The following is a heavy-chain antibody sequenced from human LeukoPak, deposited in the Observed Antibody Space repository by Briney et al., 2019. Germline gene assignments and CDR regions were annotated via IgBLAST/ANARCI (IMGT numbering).Heavy chain of an antibody. CDR1: KFTFSNYG. Sequence: GGSLRLSCAASKFTFSNYGMHWVRQAPGKGLEWVAIIWYDGSDKYYADSVKGRFTISRDNSKNTLYLQMNSLRVEGTAVYYCARGGLTTDYWGQGTLVTVSS. J-gene: IGHJ4*02. D-gene: IGHD3-16*01. CDR2: IWYDGSDK. V-gene: IGHV3-33*08. CDR3: ARGGLTTDY.